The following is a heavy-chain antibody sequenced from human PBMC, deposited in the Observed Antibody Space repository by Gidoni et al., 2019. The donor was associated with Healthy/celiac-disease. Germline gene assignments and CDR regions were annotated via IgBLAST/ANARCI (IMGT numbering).Heavy chain of an antibody. CDR1: GFTFSSYG. J-gene: IGHJ3*02. CDR2: IWYDGSNK. V-gene: IGHV3-33*01. Sequence: QVQLVESGGGVVQPGRSLRLSCAASGFTFSSYGMHWVRQAPGKGLEWVAVIWYDGSNKYYADSVKGRFTIYRDNAKNTLYLQMNSLRAEDTAVYYCARDGSGYYYVVDAFDIWGQGTMVTVSS. CDR3: ARDGSGYYYVVDAFDI. D-gene: IGHD3-22*01.